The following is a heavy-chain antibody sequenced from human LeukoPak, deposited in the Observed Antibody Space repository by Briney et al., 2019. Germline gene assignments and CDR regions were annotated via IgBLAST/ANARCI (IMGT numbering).Heavy chain of an antibody. D-gene: IGHD6-13*01. CDR1: GYTFTSYD. J-gene: IGHJ5*02. CDR3: ARSPDSSSWYYWFDP. Sequence: ASVKVSCKASGYTFTSYDINWVRQATGQGLEWMGWMNPNSGNTGYAQKFQGRVTMTRNTSISAAYMELSSLRSEDTAVYYCARSPDSSSWYYWFDPWGQGTLVTVSS. CDR2: MNPNSGNT. V-gene: IGHV1-8*01.